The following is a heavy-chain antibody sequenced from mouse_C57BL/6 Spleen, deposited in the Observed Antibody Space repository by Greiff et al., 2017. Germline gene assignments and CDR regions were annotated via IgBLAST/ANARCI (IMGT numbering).Heavy chain of an antibody. V-gene: IGHV1-5*01. J-gene: IGHJ2*01. Sequence: EVKLVESGTVLARPGASVKMSCKTSGYTFTSYWMHWVKQRPGQGLEWIGAIYPGNSDTSYNQKFKGKAKLTAVTSASTAYMELSSLTNEDSAVYYCTRYRYYRGGYYFDYWGQGTTLTVSS. CDR3: TRYRYYRGGYYFDY. CDR1: GYTFTSYW. D-gene: IGHD2-12*01. CDR2: IYPGNSDT.